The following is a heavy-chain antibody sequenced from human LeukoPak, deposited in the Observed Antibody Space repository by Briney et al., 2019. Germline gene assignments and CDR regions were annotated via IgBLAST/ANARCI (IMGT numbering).Heavy chain of an antibody. CDR2: IKPDGSDK. CDR3: ARDALGRQSEYNWFDP. CDR1: GFNFRSYW. D-gene: IGHD7-27*01. Sequence: PGGSLRPSCAASGFNFRSYWMSWVRQAPGKGLEWVANIKPDGSDKKYVDPVKGRFTISRDNAENSLFLQMNSLRAEDTAVYYCARDALGRQSEYNWFDPWGQGTLVTVSS. V-gene: IGHV3-7*01. J-gene: IGHJ5*02.